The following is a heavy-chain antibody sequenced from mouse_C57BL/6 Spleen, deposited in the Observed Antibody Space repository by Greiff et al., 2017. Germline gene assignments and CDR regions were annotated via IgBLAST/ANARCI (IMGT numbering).Heavy chain of an antibody. J-gene: IGHJ2*01. V-gene: IGHV1-74*01. Sequence: QVQLQQPGAELVKPGASVKVSCKASGYTFTSYWMHWVKQRPGQGLEWIGRIHPSDSDTNYNQKFKGKATLTVDKSSSTAYMQLSSLTSEDSAVXYCAMGHDYDDYFDYWGQGTTLTVSS. D-gene: IGHD2-4*01. CDR1: GYTFTSYW. CDR2: IHPSDSDT. CDR3: AMGHDYDDYFDY.